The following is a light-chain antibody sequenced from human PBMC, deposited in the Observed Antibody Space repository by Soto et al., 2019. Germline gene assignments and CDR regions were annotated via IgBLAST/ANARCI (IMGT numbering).Light chain of an antibody. CDR1: QSISSW. Sequence: DIQMTQSPSTLSASVGDRVTITCRASQSISSWLAWYQQKPRKAPKLLIYKASSLESGVPSRFSGSGSGTELTVTISSLQPDDFATYYCQQYNSYPTFGQGTKVEIK. V-gene: IGKV1-5*03. CDR3: QQYNSYPT. J-gene: IGKJ1*01. CDR2: KAS.